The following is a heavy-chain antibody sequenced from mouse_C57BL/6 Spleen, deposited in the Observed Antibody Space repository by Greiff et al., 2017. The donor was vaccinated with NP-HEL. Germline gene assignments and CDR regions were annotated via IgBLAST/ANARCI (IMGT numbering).Heavy chain of an antibody. CDR1: GYAFSSYW. CDR3: ARPLYDGYYDY. J-gene: IGHJ2*01. V-gene: IGHV1-80*01. Sequence: VMLVESGAELVKPGASVKISCKASGYAFSSYWMNWVKQRPGKGLEWIGQIYPGDGDTNYNGKFKGKATLTADKSSSTAYMQLSSLTSEDSAVYFCARPLYDGYYDYWGQGTTLTVSS. CDR2: IYPGDGDT. D-gene: IGHD2-3*01.